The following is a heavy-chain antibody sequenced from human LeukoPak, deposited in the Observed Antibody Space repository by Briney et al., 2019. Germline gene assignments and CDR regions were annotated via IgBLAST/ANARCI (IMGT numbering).Heavy chain of an antibody. CDR2: INHSGST. CDR3: ARAAVVAMQYNWFDP. D-gene: IGHD2-15*01. CDR1: GGSFSGYY. J-gene: IGHJ5*02. Sequence: SETLSLTCAVYGGSFSGYYWSWIRQPPGKGLEWIGEINHSGSTNYNPSLKSRVTISVDTSKNQFSLKLSSVTAADTAVYYCARAAVVAMQYNWFDPWGQGTLVTVSS. V-gene: IGHV4-34*01.